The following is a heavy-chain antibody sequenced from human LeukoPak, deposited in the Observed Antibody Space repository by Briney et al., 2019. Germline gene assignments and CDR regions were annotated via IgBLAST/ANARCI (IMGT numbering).Heavy chain of an antibody. Sequence: GGSLSLSCAASGFTFSSYGMHWVRQAPGKGLEWVAFIRYDGSNKYYADSVKGRFTISRDNSKKTVYLQMNSLRAEDTAVYYCARGGRFLEWLPNWFDPWGQGTLVTVSS. CDR3: ARGGRFLEWLPNWFDP. J-gene: IGHJ5*02. V-gene: IGHV3-30*02. CDR1: GFTFSSYG. D-gene: IGHD3-3*01. CDR2: IRYDGSNK.